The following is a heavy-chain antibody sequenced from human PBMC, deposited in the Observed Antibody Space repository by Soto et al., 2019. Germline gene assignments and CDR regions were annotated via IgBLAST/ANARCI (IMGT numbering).Heavy chain of an antibody. J-gene: IGHJ6*02. V-gene: IGHV1-69*06. D-gene: IGHD3-22*01. CDR2: IIPIFGTA. CDR1: GGTFSSYA. Sequence: SSVKVSCKASGGTFSSYAISWVRQAPGQGLEWMGEIIPIFGTANYAQKFQGRLTITADKSTSTAYMELSSLRSEDTAVYYCARGVGPYYYASSGCPVSYYDYYYGMDVWGQGTTVTVSS. CDR3: ARGVGPYYYASSGCPVSYYDYYYGMDV.